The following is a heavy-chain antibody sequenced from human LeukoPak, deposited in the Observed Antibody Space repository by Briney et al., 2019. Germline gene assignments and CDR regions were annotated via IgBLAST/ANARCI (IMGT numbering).Heavy chain of an antibody. CDR1: GFTFSDCA. CDR3: TRDGGSYSHLDF. Sequence: GGSLRLSCAASGFTFSDCAIHWVRQASGTGLERVGLIESKAQSYATVYAASMKGRFTISRDELKNTAFLQLNSLKTDDTAVYYCTRDGGSYSHLDFWGQGTLVTVSS. V-gene: IGHV3-73*01. D-gene: IGHD1-26*01. CDR2: IESKAQSYAT. J-gene: IGHJ4*02.